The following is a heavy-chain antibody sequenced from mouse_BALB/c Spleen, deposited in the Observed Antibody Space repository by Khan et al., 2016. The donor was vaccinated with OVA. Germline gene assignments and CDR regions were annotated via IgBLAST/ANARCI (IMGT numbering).Heavy chain of an antibody. V-gene: IGHV1-9*01. CDR3: ARGGYGGLAY. CDR1: GYTFSSYW. Sequence: VQLQESGGDLMKPGASVKISCKATGYTFSSYWIEWVKQRPGHGLEWIGQIFPGSVSTTYTEKFKGKATFTADTSSNTAYMQLSSLTSADSAVYYCARGGYGGLAYWGQGTLVTVSA. CDR2: IFPGSVST. D-gene: IGHD2-2*01. J-gene: IGHJ3*01.